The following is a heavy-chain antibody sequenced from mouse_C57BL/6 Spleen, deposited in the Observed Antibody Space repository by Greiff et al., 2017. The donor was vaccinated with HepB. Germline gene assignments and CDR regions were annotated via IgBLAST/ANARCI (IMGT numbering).Heavy chain of an antibody. J-gene: IGHJ4*01. Sequence: QVQLQQPGAELVKPGASVKLSCKASGYTFTSYWMQWVKQRPGQGLEWLGEIDPSDSYTNYTQKFKGKATLTVDTSSSTAYMQLSSLTSEDSAVYYCASQTGTHRYYAMDYWGQGTSVTVSS. V-gene: IGHV1-50*01. D-gene: IGHD4-1*01. CDR1: GYTFTSYW. CDR2: IDPSDSYT. CDR3: ASQTGTHRYYAMDY.